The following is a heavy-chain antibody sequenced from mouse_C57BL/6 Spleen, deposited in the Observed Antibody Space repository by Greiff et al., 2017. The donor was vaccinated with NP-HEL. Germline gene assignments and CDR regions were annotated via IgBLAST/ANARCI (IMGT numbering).Heavy chain of an antibody. D-gene: IGHD1-1*01. CDR1: GFTFSNYW. Sequence: EVMLVESGGGLVQPGGSMKLSCVASGFTFSNYWMNWVRQSPEKGLEWVAQIRLKSDNYATHYAESVKGRFTISRDDSKSSVYLQMNNLRAEDTGIYYCTRYYGSSLWYFDVWGTGTTVTVSS. V-gene: IGHV6-3*01. J-gene: IGHJ1*03. CDR2: IRLKSDNYAT. CDR3: TRYYGSSLWYFDV.